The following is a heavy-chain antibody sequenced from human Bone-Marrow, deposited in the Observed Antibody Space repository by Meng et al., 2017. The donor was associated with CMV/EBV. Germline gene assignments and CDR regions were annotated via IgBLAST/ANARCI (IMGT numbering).Heavy chain of an antibody. CDR3: AREDIQYDFWSGHQNEGGYYYYGMDV. Sequence: SETLSLTCTVSGYSISSGYYWGWIRQPPGKGLEWIGSIYHSGSTYYNPSLKSRVTISVDTSKNQFSLKLSSVTAADTAVYYCAREDIQYDFWSGHQNEGGYYYYGMDVWGQGTTVTVSS. CDR1: GYSISSGYY. V-gene: IGHV4-38-2*02. J-gene: IGHJ6*02. D-gene: IGHD3-3*01. CDR2: IYHSGST.